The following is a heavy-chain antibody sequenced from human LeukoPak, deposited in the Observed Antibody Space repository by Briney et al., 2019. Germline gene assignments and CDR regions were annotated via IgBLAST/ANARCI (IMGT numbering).Heavy chain of an antibody. D-gene: IGHD4-23*01. CDR2: LSSSGGNT. V-gene: IGHV3-23*01. Sequence: GGSLRLSCAASGFTFSNYAMSRVRQAPGKGLEWVSTLSSSGGNTFYAVSVKGRFTISRDNSKNTLFLQMNSLRAEDTAVYYCAKVNHDDGGNSYFDYWGQGTLVTVSS. CDR1: GFTFSNYA. CDR3: AKVNHDDGGNSYFDY. J-gene: IGHJ4*02.